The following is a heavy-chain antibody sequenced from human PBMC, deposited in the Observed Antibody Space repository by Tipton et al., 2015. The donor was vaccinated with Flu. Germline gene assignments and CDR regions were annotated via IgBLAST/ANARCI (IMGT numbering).Heavy chain of an antibody. CDR1: GESFSGYD. V-gene: IGHV4-34*01. CDR2: INHSGST. Sequence: TLSLTCAVYGESFSGYDWSWIRQPPGKGLEWIGEINHSGSTNYDPSLKTRVIMSVDTPKNQFSLKLTSVTAADTAVYYCARRDYSNYVSEPKNWFDPWGQGALVTVSS. CDR3: ARRDYSNYVSEPKNWFDP. D-gene: IGHD4-11*01. J-gene: IGHJ5*02.